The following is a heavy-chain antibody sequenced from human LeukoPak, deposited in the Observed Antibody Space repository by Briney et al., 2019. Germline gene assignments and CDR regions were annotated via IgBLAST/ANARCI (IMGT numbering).Heavy chain of an antibody. Sequence: PGGSLRLSCAASGFTFSNFAMHWVRQAPGKGLEWVAVISYDGSNKYYADSVKGRFTISRDNSKNTLYLQMNSLRAEDTAVYYCAKSITMIVVVMDYFDYWGQGTLVTVSS. J-gene: IGHJ4*02. CDR2: ISYDGSNK. D-gene: IGHD3-22*01. CDR1: GFTFSNFA. V-gene: IGHV3-30*04. CDR3: AKSITMIVVVMDYFDY.